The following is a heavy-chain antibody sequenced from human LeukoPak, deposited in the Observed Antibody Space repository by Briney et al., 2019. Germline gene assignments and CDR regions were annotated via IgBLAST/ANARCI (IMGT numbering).Heavy chain of an antibody. D-gene: IGHD3-10*01. V-gene: IGHV3-30-3*01. CDR3: ARDVGEKLLWFGELLVNDAFDI. J-gene: IGHJ3*02. CDR1: GFTFSSYA. CDR2: ISYGGSNK. Sequence: GGSLRLSCAASGFTFSSYAMHWVRQAPGKGLEWVAVISYGGSNKYYADSVKGRFTISRDNSKNTLYLQMNSLRAEDTAVYYCARDVGEKLLWFGELLVNDAFDIWGQGTMVTVSS.